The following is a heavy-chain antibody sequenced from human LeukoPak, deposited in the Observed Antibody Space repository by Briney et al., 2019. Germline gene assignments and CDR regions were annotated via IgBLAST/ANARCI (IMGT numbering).Heavy chain of an antibody. Sequence: GGSLRLSCEASGFVFSTYAMHWVRQAPGKGLEWLAVISSDGSNKYHVDSVKGRFTISRDNSKNTLYLEMDSVRLGDTAVYYCARDDIIVGATTLDYWGQGTLVTVSS. D-gene: IGHD1-26*01. CDR1: GFVFSTYA. J-gene: IGHJ4*02. CDR3: ARDDIIVGATTLDY. V-gene: IGHV3-30*04. CDR2: ISSDGSNK.